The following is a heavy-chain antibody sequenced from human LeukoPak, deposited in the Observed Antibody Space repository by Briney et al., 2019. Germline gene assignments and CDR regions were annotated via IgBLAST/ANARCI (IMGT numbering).Heavy chain of an antibody. V-gene: IGHV3-7*03. CDR3: ARQPGGSLNWFDP. Sequence: PGGSLRFSCAASGFTFSNYWMSWVRQAPGKGLEWVANIKEDGSERYYVDSVKGRFTISRDNAKNSLFLQMNSRRAEDTAVYYCARQPGGSLNWFDPWGQGTLVTVSS. CDR1: GFTFSNYW. CDR2: IKEDGSER. D-gene: IGHD1-14*01. J-gene: IGHJ5*02.